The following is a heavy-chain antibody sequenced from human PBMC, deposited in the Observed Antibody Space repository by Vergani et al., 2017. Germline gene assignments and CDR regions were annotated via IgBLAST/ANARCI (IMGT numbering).Heavy chain of an antibody. CDR1: GFTFSSYS. V-gene: IGHV4-34*01. CDR2: INHSGST. Sequence: VQLVESGGGLVKPGGSLRLSCAASGFTFSSYSMNWVRQAPGKGLEWIGEINHSGSTNYNPSLTSRVTISVDTSKNQLSLKLSSVTASDTSVYYCARIKGIQLWPYYYYYYMDVWGKGTTVTVSS. D-gene: IGHD5-18*01. CDR3: ARIKGIQLWPYYYYYYMDV. J-gene: IGHJ6*03.